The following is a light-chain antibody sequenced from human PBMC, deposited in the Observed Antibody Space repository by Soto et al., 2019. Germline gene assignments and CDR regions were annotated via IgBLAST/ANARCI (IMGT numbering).Light chain of an antibody. CDR2: EVS. V-gene: IGLV2-14*01. J-gene: IGLJ1*01. Sequence: QSALTQPASVSGSFGQSITISCTGTGSDVGGYNYVSWYQQHPGKAPKVMIYEVSIRPSGVSTRFSGSKSGNTASLSISGLQAEDEAEYYCSSYTSSSTRVFGTGTKLTVL. CDR1: GSDVGGYNY. CDR3: SSYTSSSTRV.